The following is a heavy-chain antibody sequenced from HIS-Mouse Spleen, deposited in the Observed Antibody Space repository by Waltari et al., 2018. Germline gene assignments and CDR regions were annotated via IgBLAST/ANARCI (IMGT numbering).Heavy chain of an antibody. V-gene: IGHV3-21*01. Sequence: EVQLVESGGGLVKPGGSLRLSCAASGYTFSSYSMNWVRQAPGKGLEGVSSISSSSSYIYYADSVKGRFTISRDNAKNSLYLQMNSLRAEDTAVYYCARDPLEWLLFFDYWGQGTLVTVSS. CDR1: GYTFSSYS. J-gene: IGHJ4*02. D-gene: IGHD3-3*01. CDR2: ISSSSSYI. CDR3: ARDPLEWLLFFDY.